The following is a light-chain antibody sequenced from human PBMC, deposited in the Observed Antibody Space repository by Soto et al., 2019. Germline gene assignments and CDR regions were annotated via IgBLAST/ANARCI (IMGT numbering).Light chain of an antibody. V-gene: IGLV2-23*01. CDR2: EGS. Sequence: QSVVTQPASVSGSPGQSITISCTGTSSDVGSYNLVSWYQQHPGKAPKLMIYEGSERPSGVSNRFSGSKSGNTASLTISGLQAEDEADYYCCSYAGSSTYVFGTGTKLTVL. J-gene: IGLJ1*01. CDR3: CSYAGSSTYV. CDR1: SSDVGSYNL.